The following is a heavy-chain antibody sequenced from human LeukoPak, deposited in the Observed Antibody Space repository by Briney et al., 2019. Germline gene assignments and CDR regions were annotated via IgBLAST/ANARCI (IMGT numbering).Heavy chain of an antibody. V-gene: IGHV3-53*01. D-gene: IGHD2-15*01. J-gene: IGHJ4*02. CDR2: IYSGGST. CDR3: ASGLSSGGSCYAVYFAN. Sequence: PGGSLRLSCSASGFTVSNNYMNWVRQAPGKGLEWVSVIYSGGSTHYADSVKGRFTISRDNSKNTLYLQMNSLRAEDTAVYYCASGLSSGGSCYAVYFANWGQGTLVTVSS. CDR1: GFTVSNNY.